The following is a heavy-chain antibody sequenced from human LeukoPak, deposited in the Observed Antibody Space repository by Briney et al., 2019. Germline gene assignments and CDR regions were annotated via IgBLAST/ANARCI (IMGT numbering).Heavy chain of an antibody. CDR1: GFTFSTHA. Sequence: GGSLRLSCVVSGFTFSTHAMTSVRQAPGKGLERVSDISGPGGTTYYAASVKGRFTISRENSKNTLFLQMNSLTAEDTAVYYCASDPGVIPVHYMDVWGKGTTVIVSS. J-gene: IGHJ6*03. CDR3: ASDPGVIPVHYMDV. D-gene: IGHD4-23*01. CDR2: ISGPGGTT. V-gene: IGHV3-23*01.